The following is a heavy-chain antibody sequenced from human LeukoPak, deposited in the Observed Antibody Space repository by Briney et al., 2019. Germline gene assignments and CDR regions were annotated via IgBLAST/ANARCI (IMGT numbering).Heavy chain of an antibody. CDR1: GFTFSDYH. J-gene: IGHJ4*02. Sequence: GGSLRLSCAASGFTFSDYHMSWIRQAPGKGLEWVSYISGGTTYTNYADSVRGRFTISRDNAQNSLYLQMDSLRAEDTAVYYCARHDYGGNSGDYWGQGTLVTVSS. V-gene: IGHV3-11*06. D-gene: IGHD4-23*01. CDR3: ARHDYGGNSGDY. CDR2: ISGGTTYT.